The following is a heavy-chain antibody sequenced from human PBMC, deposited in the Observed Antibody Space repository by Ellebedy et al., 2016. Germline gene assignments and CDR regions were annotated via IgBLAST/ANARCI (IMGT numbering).Heavy chain of an antibody. V-gene: IGHV1-2*02. CDR1: ADTFNAYF. CDR3: ATIAQFSFRSDLN. Sequence: ASVEVSCXASADTFNAYFIYWVRQAPGQGLEWVGWINPKSGDSKCEEKFHDRVTMTRDPSISTAYMELIRLRSDDTAVYYCATIAQFSFRSDLNWGQGTQVTVSS. J-gene: IGHJ4*02. CDR2: INPKSGDS. D-gene: IGHD2/OR15-2a*01.